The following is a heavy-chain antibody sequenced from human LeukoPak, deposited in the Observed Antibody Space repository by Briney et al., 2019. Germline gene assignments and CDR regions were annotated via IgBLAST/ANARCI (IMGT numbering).Heavy chain of an antibody. CDR1: GFTFSSYA. Sequence: GGSLRLSCAASGFTFSSYAMHWVRRAPGKGLEWVAVISYDGPNKNYADSVKGRFTISRDNSKNTLYLQMNSLRAEDTAVYYCARGVRIAVAGKIDYWGQGTLVTVSS. D-gene: IGHD6-19*01. CDR3: ARGVRIAVAGKIDY. J-gene: IGHJ4*02. CDR2: ISYDGPNK. V-gene: IGHV3-30*04.